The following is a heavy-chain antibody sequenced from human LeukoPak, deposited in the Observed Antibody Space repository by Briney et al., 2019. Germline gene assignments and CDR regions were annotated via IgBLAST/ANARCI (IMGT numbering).Heavy chain of an antibody. V-gene: IGHV3-23*01. CDR2: ISVDSMT. J-gene: IGHJ3*02. CDR3: AKCNLNNCREGFDI. D-gene: IGHD1-1*01. Sequence: GGSLRLSCAASGLTFSSYALSWVRQAPGKGLDWVSSISVDSMTFYLDSVKGRFTISRDNSKSTLYLQMHSLRAEDTALYYCAKCNLNNCREGFDIWGQGTMATVSS. CDR1: GLTFSSYA.